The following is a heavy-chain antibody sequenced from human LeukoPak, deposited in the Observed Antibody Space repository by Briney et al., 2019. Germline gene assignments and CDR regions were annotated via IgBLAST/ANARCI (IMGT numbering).Heavy chain of an antibody. V-gene: IGHV4-59*01. CDR2: IHYSGIT. J-gene: IGHJ4*02. D-gene: IGHD4-17*01. CDR1: GGSSNSLY. Sequence: SETLSLXCTVSGGSSNSLYWNWIRQLPGKGLESIGYIHYSGITNYNPSFNSRVTISLDTSKNQFSLKLTSVTAADMAVYYCARGSRAVTTSSNIHPYYFDYWGQGTLVTVSS. CDR3: ARGSRAVTTSSNIHPYYFDY.